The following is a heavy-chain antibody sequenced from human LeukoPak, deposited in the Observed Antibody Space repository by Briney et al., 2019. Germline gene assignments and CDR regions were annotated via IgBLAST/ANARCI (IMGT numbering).Heavy chain of an antibody. V-gene: IGHV3-23*01. D-gene: IGHD1-26*01. J-gene: IGHJ4*02. CDR3: AKDPPGATATGAGY. CDR1: GFTFSSYA. CDR2: ISGSGGST. Sequence: GGSLRLSCAASGFTFSSYAMSWVRQAPGKGLEWVSAISGSGGSTYYADPVKGRFTISRDNSKNTLYLQMNSLRAEDTAVYYCAKDPPGATATGAGYWGQGTLVTVSS.